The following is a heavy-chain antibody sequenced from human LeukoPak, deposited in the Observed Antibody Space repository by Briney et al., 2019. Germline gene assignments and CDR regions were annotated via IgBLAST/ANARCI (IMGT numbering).Heavy chain of an antibody. CDR2: IKSKVDGETT. D-gene: IGHD3-22*01. J-gene: IGHJ4*02. CDR1: GFTFSNAW. Sequence: GGSLRLSCAASGFTFSNAWMNWVRQAPGKGREWVGRIKSKVDGETTDYATPVKGRFTISRDDSKNTVYLQMNSLKTEDTGVYYCSTGGYFLDYWGQGTLVTVSS. V-gene: IGHV3-15*01. CDR3: STGGYFLDY.